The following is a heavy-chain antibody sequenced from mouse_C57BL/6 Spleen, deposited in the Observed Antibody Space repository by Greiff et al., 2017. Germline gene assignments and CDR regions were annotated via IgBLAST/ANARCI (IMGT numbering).Heavy chain of an antibody. J-gene: IGHJ1*03. D-gene: IGHD1-1*01. CDR3: ARLYGSSYWYFDV. V-gene: IGHV5-15*01. CDR1: GFTFSDYG. CDR2: ISNLAYSI. Sequence: EVQRVESGGGLVQPGGSLKLSCAASGFTFSDYGMAWVRQAPRKGPEWVAFISNLAYSIYYADTVTGRFTISRENAKNPLYLERSSLRSEDTAMYYCARLYGSSYWYFDVWGTGTTVTVSS.